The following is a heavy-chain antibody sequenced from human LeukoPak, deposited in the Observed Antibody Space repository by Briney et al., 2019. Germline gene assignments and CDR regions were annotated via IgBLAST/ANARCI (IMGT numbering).Heavy chain of an antibody. CDR3: ARHWFGESPNWFDP. CDR1: GGSISSSSYY. J-gene: IGHJ5*02. D-gene: IGHD3-10*01. Sequence: SETLSLTCTVSGGSISSSSYYWGWIRQHPGKGLEWIGSVYYSGSTYYNPSLKSRVTISVNTSKNQFSLKLSSVTAADTAVYYCARHWFGESPNWFDPWGQGTLVTVSS. CDR2: VYYSGST. V-gene: IGHV4-39*01.